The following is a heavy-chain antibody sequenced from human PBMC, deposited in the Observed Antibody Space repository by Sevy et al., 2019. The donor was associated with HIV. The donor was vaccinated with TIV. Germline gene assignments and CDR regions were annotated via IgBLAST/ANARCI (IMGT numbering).Heavy chain of an antibody. J-gene: IGHJ4*02. Sequence: SETLSLTCTVSGGSISSGGYYWSWIRQHPGKGLEWIGYIYYSGSTYYNPSLKSRVTISVDTSKNQFSLKLSSVTAADTAVYYCASLARHRDYDSSGYYGVIDYWGQGTLVTVSS. CDR2: IYYSGST. V-gene: IGHV4-31*03. CDR3: ASLARHRDYDSSGYYGVIDY. CDR1: GGSISSGGYY. D-gene: IGHD3-22*01.